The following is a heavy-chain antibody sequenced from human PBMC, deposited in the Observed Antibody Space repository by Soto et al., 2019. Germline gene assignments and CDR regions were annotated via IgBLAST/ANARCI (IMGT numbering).Heavy chain of an antibody. Sequence: SEPLSLTCAVYGGYFRGYFWSWIRPPPGKGLEWIGEINHSGITSYSPSLGSRVTTSVDTPKNQFSLRLRSVTAADTAIYYCARRFCSDSYCSYFDYWGRGTLVTVSS. D-gene: IGHD2-15*01. V-gene: IGHV4-34*10. CDR1: GGYFRGYF. J-gene: IGHJ4*02. CDR2: INHSGIT. CDR3: ARRFCSDSYCSYFDY.